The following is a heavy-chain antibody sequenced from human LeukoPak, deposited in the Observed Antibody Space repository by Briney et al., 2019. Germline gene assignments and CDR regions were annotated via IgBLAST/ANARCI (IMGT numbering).Heavy chain of an antibody. D-gene: IGHD1-26*01. CDR3: AKGGKWDVTPFDY. J-gene: IGHJ4*02. CDR1: GFTFSSYA. CDR2: ISGSGANT. Sequence: PGGSLRLSCAASGFTFSSYAMSWVRQAPGKGLEWVSAISGSGANTYYTDSVKGRFTISRDNSNNALYLQMNSLRAEDTAVYYCAKGGKWDVTPFDYWGQGTLVTVSS. V-gene: IGHV3-23*01.